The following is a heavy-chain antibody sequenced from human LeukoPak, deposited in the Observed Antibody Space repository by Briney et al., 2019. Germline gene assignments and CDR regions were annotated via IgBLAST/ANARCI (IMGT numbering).Heavy chain of an antibody. J-gene: IGHJ3*02. D-gene: IGHD1-26*01. CDR2: INSDERST. Sequence: GGSLRLSCAAYGFTFSSYWMDWVRQAQGKGRVWVSRINSDERSTSYADSVQGRFTISRDTAKNTLYLQMNSLRAEDTAVYYCASRLRVGATPAFDIWGQGTMVTVSS. V-gene: IGHV3-74*01. CDR3: ASRLRVGATPAFDI. CDR1: GFTFSSYW.